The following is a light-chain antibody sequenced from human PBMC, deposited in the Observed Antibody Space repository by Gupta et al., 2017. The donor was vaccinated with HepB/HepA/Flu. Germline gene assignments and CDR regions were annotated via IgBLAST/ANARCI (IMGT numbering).Light chain of an antibody. V-gene: IGLV2-14*03. J-gene: IGLJ3*02. CDR2: DVT. CDR1: GSDVGDYNH. Sequence: QSALTQPASVSGSPGQSITISCTGSGSDVGDYNHVSWYQQHSRKAPKLIIYDVTNRPSGVSNRFSASKSGNTASLTISGLQAEDEADYYCSSFTASGTWVFGGGTKLTVL. CDR3: SSFTASGTWV.